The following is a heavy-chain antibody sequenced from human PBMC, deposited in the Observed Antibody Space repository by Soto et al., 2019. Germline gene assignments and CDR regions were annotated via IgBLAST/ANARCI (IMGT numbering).Heavy chain of an antibody. Sequence: PGWSLRLSCAASGFTFNNYAMSWVRQAQGKGLEWVSTITNIDSRTYYAGSVQGRFTISRDNSESTLYLQMSSLRAEDTAIYYCARRTPGTSLTFYAMDVWGQGTTGNVSS. J-gene: IGHJ6*02. CDR1: GFTFNNYA. V-gene: IGHV3-23*05. D-gene: IGHD1-1*01. CDR2: ITNIDSRT. CDR3: ARRTPGTSLTFYAMDV.